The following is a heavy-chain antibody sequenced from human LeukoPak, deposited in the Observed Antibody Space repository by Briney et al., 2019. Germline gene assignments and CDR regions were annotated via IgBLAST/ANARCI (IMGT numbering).Heavy chain of an antibody. CDR2: ISSGSSAI. Sequence: GGSLRLSCAASGFTSDDYAMHWVRQAPGKGLEWVSIISSGSSAIFSADALKGRFTISRDDAKNLLYLDMNSLRAEDTAVYYCARGHTAVTRHFDFWGQGTLVTVSS. CDR1: GFTSDDYA. J-gene: IGHJ4*02. CDR3: ARGHTAVTRHFDF. V-gene: IGHV3-21*01. D-gene: IGHD4-17*01.